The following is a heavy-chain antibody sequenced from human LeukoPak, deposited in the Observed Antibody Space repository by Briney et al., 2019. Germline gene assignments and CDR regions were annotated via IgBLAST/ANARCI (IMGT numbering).Heavy chain of an antibody. V-gene: IGHV4-39*01. D-gene: IGHD5-24*01. Sequence: SETLSLTCTVSGAPISSSSYYWGWIRQPPGKGLEWIGTSYYSGSTYYNASLKSRVTISMDTSKNQFSLKLSSVTAADTAVYYCARGIRWLQLSYFDYWGQGTLVTVSS. CDR3: ARGIRWLQLSYFDY. J-gene: IGHJ4*02. CDR1: GAPISSSSYY. CDR2: SYYSGST.